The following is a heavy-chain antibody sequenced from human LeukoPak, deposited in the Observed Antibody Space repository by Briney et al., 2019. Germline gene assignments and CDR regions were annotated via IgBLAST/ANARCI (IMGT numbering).Heavy chain of an antibody. CDR1: GFTFSSYS. CDR3: ARDPLTYYYGSGRDAFDI. CDR2: ISSSSSTI. D-gene: IGHD3-10*01. V-gene: IGHV3-48*01. J-gene: IGHJ3*02. Sequence: PGGSLGLSCAASGFTFSSYSMNWVRQAPGKGLEWVSYISSSSSTIYYADSVKGRFTISRDNAKNSLYLQMNSLRAEDTAVYYCARDPLTYYYGSGRDAFDIWGQGTMVTVSS.